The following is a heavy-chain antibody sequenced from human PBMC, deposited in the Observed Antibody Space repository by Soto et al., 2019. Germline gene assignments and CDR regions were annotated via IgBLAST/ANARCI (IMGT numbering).Heavy chain of an antibody. V-gene: IGHV1-46*03. CDR2: INPSGGST. Sequence: ASVKVSCKASGYTFTSYYMHWVRQAPGQRLEWMGIINPSGGSTSYAQKFQGRVTMTRDTSTSTVYMELSSLRSEDTAVYYCASDYGGNSVGGYYYYGMDVWGQGTTVTVSS. D-gene: IGHD4-17*01. CDR3: ASDYGGNSVGGYYYYGMDV. CDR1: GYTFTSYY. J-gene: IGHJ6*02.